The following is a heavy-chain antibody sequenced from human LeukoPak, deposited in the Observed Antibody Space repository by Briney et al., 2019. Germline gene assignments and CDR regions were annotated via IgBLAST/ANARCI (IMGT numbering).Heavy chain of an antibody. V-gene: IGHV4-34*01. J-gene: IGHJ4*02. CDR3: ARATGIKVPPAY. CDR2: INHSGRT. CDR1: GGSFSGYY. D-gene: IGHD1-1*01. Sequence: SETLSLTCAVYGGSFSGYYWSWIRQPPGKGLEWIGEINHSGRTNYNPSPKSRITISVDTSKNQFSLKLSSVTAADTAVYYCARATGIKVPPAYWGQGILVTVSS.